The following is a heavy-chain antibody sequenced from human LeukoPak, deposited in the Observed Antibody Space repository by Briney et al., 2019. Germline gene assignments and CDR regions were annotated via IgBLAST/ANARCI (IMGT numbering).Heavy chain of an antibody. V-gene: IGHV3-23*01. Sequence: GGSLRLSCSASGFTFSSYAMSWVRQAPGKGLEWGSTISNSGDRTYYADSVKGRFTISRDSSKNTVYLQMNSLRAEDTALYYCAKPRGYCSGGSCYGDSWGQGTLVTVSS. CDR1: GFTFSSYA. CDR3: AKPRGYCSGGSCYGDS. D-gene: IGHD2-15*01. J-gene: IGHJ4*02. CDR2: ISNSGDRT.